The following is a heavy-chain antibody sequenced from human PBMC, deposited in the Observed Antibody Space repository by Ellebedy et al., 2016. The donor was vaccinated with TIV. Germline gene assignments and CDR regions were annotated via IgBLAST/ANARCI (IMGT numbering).Heavy chain of an antibody. Sequence: PGGSLRPSCAASGFTFTSYGMTWVRQAPGTGPEWVSGISGSDDGTYYADSVKGRFTISRDNSKNTLSLQMNSLRAEDTAVYYCAKNGGSREYEWWGQGTLVTVSS. V-gene: IGHV3-23*01. CDR3: AKNGGSREYEW. CDR1: GFTFTSYG. D-gene: IGHD2-15*01. CDR2: ISGSDDGT. J-gene: IGHJ4*02.